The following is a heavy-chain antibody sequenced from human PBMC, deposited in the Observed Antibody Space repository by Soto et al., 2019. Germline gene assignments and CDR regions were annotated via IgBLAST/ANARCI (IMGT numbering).Heavy chain of an antibody. J-gene: IGHJ6*02. CDR1: GDSIISSNYY. CDR2: MYYSGST. V-gene: IGHV4-39*01. D-gene: IGHD2-2*01. CDR3: ARIVVIPAAPDYYNYYGVDV. Sequence: SETLSLTCTVSGDSIISSNYYWAWIRQSPGKGLEWIGNMYYSGSTYYNLSLKSRVTMSVDTSKNQFSLKISSVTAADASVYYCARIVVIPAAPDYYNYYGVDVWGQGTTVTVSS.